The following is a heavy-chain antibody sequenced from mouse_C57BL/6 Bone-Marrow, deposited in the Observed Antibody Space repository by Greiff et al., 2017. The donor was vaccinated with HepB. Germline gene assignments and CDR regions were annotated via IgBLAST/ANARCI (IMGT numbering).Heavy chain of an antibody. CDR2: INPYNGDT. V-gene: IGHV1-20*01. CDR3: AREGTTVGGFAY. Sequence: EVQLQQSGPELVKPGDSVKISCKASGYSFTGYFRNWVMQSHGKSLEWIGRINPYNGDTFYNQKFKGKATLTVDKSSSTAHMELRSLTSEDSAVYYCAREGTTVGGFAYWGQGTLVTVSA. CDR1: GYSFTGYF. J-gene: IGHJ3*01. D-gene: IGHD1-1*01.